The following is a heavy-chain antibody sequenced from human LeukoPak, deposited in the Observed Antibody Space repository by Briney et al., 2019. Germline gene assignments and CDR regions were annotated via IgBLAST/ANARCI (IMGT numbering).Heavy chain of an antibody. D-gene: IGHD2-21*02. CDR3: ARVAESDDYYYYYYMDV. CDR2: ISSSGDAI. Sequence: GGSLRLSCAASGFTFSDYYMSWIRQAPGKGLECVSYISSSGDAIYYADSVKGRFTISRDNAKNSLYLQMNSLRAEDTAVCFCARVAESDDYYYYYYMDVWGKGTTVTVSS. V-gene: IGHV3-11*04. CDR1: GFTFSDYY. J-gene: IGHJ6*03.